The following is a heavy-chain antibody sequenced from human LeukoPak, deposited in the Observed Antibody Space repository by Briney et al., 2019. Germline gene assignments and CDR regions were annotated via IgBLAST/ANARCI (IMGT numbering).Heavy chain of an antibody. D-gene: IGHD4-17*01. CDR3: ARGVTTWPY. CDR1: GGSFSDYY. Sequence: SETLSLTCAVYGGSFSDYYWSWIRQPPGKELEWIGEINHSGSTNYNPSLKSRVTISVDTSKNQFSLKLSSVTAADTAVYYCARGVTTWPYWGQGTLVTVSS. J-gene: IGHJ4*02. CDR2: INHSGST. V-gene: IGHV4-34*09.